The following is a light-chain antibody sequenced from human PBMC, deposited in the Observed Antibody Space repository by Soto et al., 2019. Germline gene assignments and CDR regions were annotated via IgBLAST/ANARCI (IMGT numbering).Light chain of an antibody. V-gene: IGLV2-11*01. CDR2: DVT. J-gene: IGLJ2*01. CDR3: CSYAGTQTFAI. Sequence: QAVLTQPHSVSGSPGQSVTISCTGTSNDIGGYNSVSWYQRHPGKAPKVILYDVTKRPSGVPDRFSGSKSGDTASLTISGLQSEDEAEYYCCSYAGTQTFAIFGAGTKLTVL. CDR1: SNDIGGYNS.